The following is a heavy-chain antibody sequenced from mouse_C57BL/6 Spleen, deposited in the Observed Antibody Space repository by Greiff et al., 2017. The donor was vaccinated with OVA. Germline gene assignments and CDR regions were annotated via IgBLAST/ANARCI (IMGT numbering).Heavy chain of an antibody. CDR1: GYTFTDYE. J-gene: IGHJ2*01. V-gene: IGHV1-15*01. Sequence: QVQLQQSGAELVRPGASVTLSCKASGYTFTDYEMHWVKQTPVHGLEWIGAIDPETGGTAYNQKFKGKAILTADKSSSTAYMELRSLTSEDSAVYYGTRDSKENYFDDWGQGTTLTVSS. CDR2: IDPETGGT. D-gene: IGHD1-3*01. CDR3: TRDSKENYFDD.